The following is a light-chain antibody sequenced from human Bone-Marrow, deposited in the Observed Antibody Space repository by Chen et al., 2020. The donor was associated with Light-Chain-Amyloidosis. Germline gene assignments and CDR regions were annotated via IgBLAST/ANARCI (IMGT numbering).Light chain of an antibody. CDR1: DLPTKY. J-gene: IGLJ2*01. V-gene: IGLV3-25*03. Sequence: SYELTQPPSASVSPGQTARITCSGDDLPTKYAYWYQQKPGQAPVLVIHRDTERPSGISERFSGSSSGTTATLTISGVQAEDEADNHCQSADSSGTYEVIVGGGTKLTVL. CDR3: QSADSSGTYEVI. CDR2: RDT.